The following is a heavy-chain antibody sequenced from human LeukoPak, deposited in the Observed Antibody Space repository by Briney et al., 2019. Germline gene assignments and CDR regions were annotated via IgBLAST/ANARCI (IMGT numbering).Heavy chain of an antibody. CDR1: GFTFSNYV. CDR2: IRYDGNNK. D-gene: IGHD1-14*01. CDR3: VKDNPLHY. V-gene: IGHV3-30*02. J-gene: IGHJ4*02. Sequence: GGSLRLSCGASGFTFSNYVMLWVRQAPAKGLEWVAFIRYDGNNKLYADSMKGRFTISRDNSKNTLYLHINRLRAEVTAVYYCVKDNPLHYWGQGPLVIVSS.